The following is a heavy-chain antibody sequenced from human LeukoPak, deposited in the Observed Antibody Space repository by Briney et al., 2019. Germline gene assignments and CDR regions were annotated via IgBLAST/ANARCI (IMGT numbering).Heavy chain of an antibody. CDR3: ARRCSSTSCYMGFDY. CDR1: GYTFTSYY. V-gene: IGHV1-46*01. J-gene: IGHJ4*02. D-gene: IGHD2-2*02. Sequence: GASVKVSCKASGYTFTSYYMHWVRQAPGQGLEWMGIINPSGGSTSHAQKFQGRVTMTRDTSTSTVYMELSSLRSEDTAVYYCARRCSSTSCYMGFDYWGQGTLVTVSS. CDR2: INPSGGST.